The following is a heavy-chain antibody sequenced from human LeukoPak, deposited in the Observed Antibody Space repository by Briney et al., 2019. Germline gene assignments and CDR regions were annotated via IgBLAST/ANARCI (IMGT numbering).Heavy chain of an antibody. CDR2: IYYSGST. D-gene: IGHD2-15*01. CDR1: GGSISSYY. J-gene: IGHJ4*02. Sequence: PSETLSLTCTVSGGSISSYYWSWIRQSPGKGLEWIGYIYYSGSTNYNPSLKSRVTISVDTSKNQFSLKLSSVTAADTAVYYCARRRNLGYCSGGSCYSGKAPFDYWGQGTLVTVSS. CDR3: ARRRNLGYCSGGSCYSGKAPFDY. V-gene: IGHV4-59*12.